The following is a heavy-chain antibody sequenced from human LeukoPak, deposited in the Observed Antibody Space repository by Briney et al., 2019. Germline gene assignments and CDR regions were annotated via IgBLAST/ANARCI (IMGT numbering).Heavy chain of an antibody. CDR2: INWNGAKI. J-gene: IGHJ3*01. D-gene: IGHD5-18*01. CDR3: ARDKHTTLVSGYAFDL. CDR1: GFTFDDYG. Sequence: GGSLRLSCAASGFTFDDYGMSWVRQAPGKGLEWVSGINWNGAKIVYADSVKGRFTISRDNAENSLYLEMNGLRPEDTAMYYCARDKHTTLVSGYAFDLWGQGTMVTVSS. V-gene: IGHV3-20*04.